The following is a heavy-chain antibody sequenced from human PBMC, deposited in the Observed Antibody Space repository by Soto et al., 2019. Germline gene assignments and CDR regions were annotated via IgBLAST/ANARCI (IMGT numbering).Heavy chain of an antibody. CDR1: GFTFSSYG. Sequence: QVQLVESGGGVVQPGRSLRLSCAASGFTFSSYGMHWVRQAPGKGLEWVAVIWYDGSNKYYADSVKGRFTISRDNSKNTLYLQMNSLRAEDTAVYYCARDQRYCSGGSCYPHWYFDLWGRGTLVTVSS. CDR3: ARDQRYCSGGSCYPHWYFDL. J-gene: IGHJ2*01. D-gene: IGHD2-15*01. CDR2: IWYDGSNK. V-gene: IGHV3-33*01.